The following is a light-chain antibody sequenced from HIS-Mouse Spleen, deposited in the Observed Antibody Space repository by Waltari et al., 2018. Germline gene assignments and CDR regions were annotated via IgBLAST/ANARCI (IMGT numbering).Light chain of an antibody. V-gene: IGKV4-1*01. CDR2: WAS. CDR3: QQYYSTPYT. CDR1: QSVLYSSNNKTY. J-gene: IGKJ2*01. Sequence: DIVMTQSPDSLAVSLGERATINCKSSQSVLYSSNNKTYLAWYQQKPGQHPKLLIYWASTRESGVPDRFSGSGSGTDFTLTISSLQAEDVAVYYCQQYYSTPYTFGQGTKLEIK.